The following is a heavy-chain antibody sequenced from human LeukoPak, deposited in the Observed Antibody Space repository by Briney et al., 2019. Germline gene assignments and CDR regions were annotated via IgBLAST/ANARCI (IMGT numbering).Heavy chain of an antibody. CDR3: AAEYSSSSGSFDY. J-gene: IGHJ4*02. D-gene: IGHD6-6*01. CDR1: GFTFTSSA. V-gene: IGHV1-58*02. CDR2: IVVGSGNT. Sequence: SVKVSCKASGFTFTSSAMQWVRQARGQRREWRGWIVVGSGNTNYAQKFQERVTITRDMSTSTAYMELSSLRSEDTAVYYCAAEYSSSSGSFDYWGQGTLVTVSS.